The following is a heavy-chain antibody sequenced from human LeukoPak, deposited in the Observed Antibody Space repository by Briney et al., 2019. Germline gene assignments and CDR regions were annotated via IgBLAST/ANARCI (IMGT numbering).Heavy chain of an antibody. V-gene: IGHV3-66*01. CDR3: ARGTVTSLYGMDV. CDR1: GFTVSTDH. Sequence: GGSLRLSCAASGFTVSTDHMSWVRQAPGKGLEWVSVIYSGGSTYYADSVKGRFTISRDNSKNTLYLQMNSLRAEDTAVYYCARGTVTSLYGMDVWGQGTTVTVSS. CDR2: IYSGGST. D-gene: IGHD4-17*01. J-gene: IGHJ6*02.